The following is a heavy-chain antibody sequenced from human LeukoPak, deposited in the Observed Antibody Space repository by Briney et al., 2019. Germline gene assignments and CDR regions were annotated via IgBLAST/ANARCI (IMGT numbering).Heavy chain of an antibody. CDR1: GFTLGSYW. D-gene: IGHD3-9*01. CDR3: AREVHSGILTGYFFS. V-gene: IGHV3-7*01. Sequence: GGSLRLSCATSGFTLGSYWMSWVRQAPGKGLGWVANIKQDGSEKYYVDSVKGRFTISKDNAKNSLYLQMNSLRAEDTAVYYCAREVHSGILTGYFFSWGQGTQVMVSS. CDR2: IKQDGSEK. J-gene: IGHJ4*02.